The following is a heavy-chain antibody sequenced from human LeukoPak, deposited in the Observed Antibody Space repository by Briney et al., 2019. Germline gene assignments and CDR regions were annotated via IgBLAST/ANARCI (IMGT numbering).Heavy chain of an antibody. CDR2: SYYGGST. J-gene: IGHJ3*02. CDR1: GGSICSYY. CDR3: ARHLFLGATSVSDI. Sequence: SETLSLTCTVSGGSICSYYWSWIRQPPGKGLEWIGYSYYGGSTNYNPSLKSRVTISVDTSKNQFSLKLSSVTAADTAVYYCARHLFLGATSVSDIWSQGTMVTVSS. D-gene: IGHD1-26*01. V-gene: IGHV4-59*08.